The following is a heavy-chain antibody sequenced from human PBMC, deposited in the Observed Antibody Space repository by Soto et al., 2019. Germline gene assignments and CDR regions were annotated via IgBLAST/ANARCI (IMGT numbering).Heavy chain of an antibody. CDR3: TRLVDFWSGYPTYYYGMDV. CDR1: GFTFSGSA. V-gene: IGHV3-73*01. Sequence: LRLSCAASGFTFSGSAMHWVRQASGKGLEWVGRIRSKANSYATAYAASVKGRFTISRDDSKNTAYLQMNSLKTEDTAVYYCTRLVDFWSGYPTYYYGMDVWGQGTTVTVSS. J-gene: IGHJ6*02. D-gene: IGHD3-3*01. CDR2: IRSKANSYAT.